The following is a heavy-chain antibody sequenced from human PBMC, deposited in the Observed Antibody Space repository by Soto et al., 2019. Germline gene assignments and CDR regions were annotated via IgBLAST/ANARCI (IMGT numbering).Heavy chain of an antibody. J-gene: IGHJ6*02. V-gene: IGHV3-48*02. CDR3: ARVRGTYQYAMDV. Sequence: GGSLRLSCAASGLTFSSHGLNWVRQAPGKGLEWASYISGRGDTIYYADSVKGRFTISRDNAKNSLYLQINSLRDEDTGVYYCARVRGTYQYAMDVWGQGTTVTVS. CDR1: GLTFSSHG. D-gene: IGHD3-16*01. CDR2: ISGRGDTI.